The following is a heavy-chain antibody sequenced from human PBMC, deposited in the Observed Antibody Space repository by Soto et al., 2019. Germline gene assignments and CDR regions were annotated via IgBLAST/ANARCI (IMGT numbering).Heavy chain of an antibody. D-gene: IGHD2-2*01. V-gene: IGHV3-74*01. J-gene: IGHJ6*02. Sequence: GRSLTLSCAAAGFTFSSYWMHWVRQAPGKGLVWVSRINSDGSSTRYADSVKGRFTISRDNAKNTLYLKMNSMRAEYTAVYFCARDPDIVLLPADEDAMDVWGQGTTVTVSS. CDR2: INSDGSST. CDR1: GFTFSSYW. CDR3: ARDPDIVLLPADEDAMDV.